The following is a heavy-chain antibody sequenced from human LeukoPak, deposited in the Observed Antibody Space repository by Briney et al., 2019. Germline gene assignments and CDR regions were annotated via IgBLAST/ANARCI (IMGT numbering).Heavy chain of an antibody. CDR3: ARDGGVYDSSGYLVDP. D-gene: IGHD3-22*01. Sequence: PGGSLRLSCAASGFTFSSYAMSWVRQAPGKGLEWVSVISGSGGDRYYADSVKGRFIISRDNSKNTLYLQMNSLRAEDTAVYYCARDGGVYDSSGYLVDPWGQGTLVTVSS. J-gene: IGHJ5*02. V-gene: IGHV3-23*01. CDR2: ISGSGGDR. CDR1: GFTFSSYA.